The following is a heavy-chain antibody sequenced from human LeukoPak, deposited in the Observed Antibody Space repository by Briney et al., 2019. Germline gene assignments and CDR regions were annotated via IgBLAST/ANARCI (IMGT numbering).Heavy chain of an antibody. CDR3: ARDGADIAAAGTGRYYYYGMDV. V-gene: IGHV1-2*02. D-gene: IGHD6-13*01. CDR2: INPNSGGT. J-gene: IGHJ6*02. Sequence: ASVKVSCKASGYTLTGYYMHWVRQAPGQGLEWMGWINPNSGGTNYAQKFQGRVTMTRDTSISTAYMELSRLRSDDTAVYYCARDGADIAAAGTGRYYYYGMDVWGQGTTVTVSS. CDR1: GYTLTGYY.